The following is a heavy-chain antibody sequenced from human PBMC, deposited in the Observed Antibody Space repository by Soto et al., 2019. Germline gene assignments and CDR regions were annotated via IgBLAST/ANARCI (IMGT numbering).Heavy chain of an antibody. CDR2: IYYSGST. Sequence: QVQLQESGPGLVKPLETLSLTCTVSGGSISSYYWSWIRQPPGKGLEWIGYIYYSGSTNYNPSLKSRVTISVDTSKNQFSLKLSSVTAADTAVYYCARRYGDAFDIWGQGTMVTVSS. J-gene: IGHJ3*02. V-gene: IGHV4-59*08. CDR3: ARRYGDAFDI. D-gene: IGHD4-17*01. CDR1: GGSISSYY.